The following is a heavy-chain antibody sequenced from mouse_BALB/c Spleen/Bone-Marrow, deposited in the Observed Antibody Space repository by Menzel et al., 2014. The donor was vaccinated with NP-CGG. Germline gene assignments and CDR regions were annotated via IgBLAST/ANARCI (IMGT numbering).Heavy chain of an antibody. J-gene: IGHJ1*01. Sequence: VQLQQSGAELVKPGASVKLSCKASGYTFSNYYMHWVKQRPGQGLEWIGESNPSNGGSNFNEKFKSKAPLTVDRSSSTAYMQLSSLPSEDSAVYYCTRSSYGYWYFDVWGAGTTVTVSS. CDR1: GYTFSNYY. V-gene: IGHV1S81*02. CDR2: SNPSNGGS. D-gene: IGHD6-1*01. CDR3: TRSSYGYWYFDV.